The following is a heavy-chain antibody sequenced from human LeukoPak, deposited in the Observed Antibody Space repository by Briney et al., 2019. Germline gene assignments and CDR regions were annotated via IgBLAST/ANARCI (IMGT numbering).Heavy chain of an antibody. CDR2: ISGSGGST. D-gene: IGHD2-2*02. Sequence: GGSLRLSCAASGFTFSSYAMSWVRQAPGKGLEWVSAISGSGGSTYYADSVKGRFTISRDNSKNTLYLQMNSLRAEDTAVYYCAKAGLGYCSSTSCYTPDYWGQGTLVTVSS. CDR3: AKAGLGYCSSTSCYTPDY. CDR1: GFTFSSYA. J-gene: IGHJ4*02. V-gene: IGHV3-23*01.